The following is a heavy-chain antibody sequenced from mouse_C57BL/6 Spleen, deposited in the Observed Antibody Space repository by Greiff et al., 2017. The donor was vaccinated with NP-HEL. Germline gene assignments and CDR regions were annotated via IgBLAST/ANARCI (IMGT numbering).Heavy chain of an antibody. CDR1: GYTFTGYG. CDR2: IYPRSGDT. V-gene: IGHV1-81*01. CDR3: ARPSITTAGFEY. J-gene: IGHJ2*01. D-gene: IGHD1-1*01. Sequence: QVQLQQSGAELARPGASVKLSCKASGYTFTGYGISWVKQRTGQGLEWIGEIYPRSGDTYYNEKFKGKATLTADKSSSTAYMELRSLTSEDSAVYFCARPSITTAGFEYWGKGTTLTVSS.